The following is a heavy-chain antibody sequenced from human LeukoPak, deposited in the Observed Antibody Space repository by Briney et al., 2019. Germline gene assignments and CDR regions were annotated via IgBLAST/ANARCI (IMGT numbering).Heavy chain of an antibody. V-gene: IGHV3-15*01. J-gene: IGHJ4*02. Sequence: GGSLRLSCAASGFTFSNAWMSWVRQAPGKGLEGVGRIKSKTDGGTTDYAAPVKGRFTISRDDSKNTLYLQMNSLKTEDTAVYYCTTGYCSRTSCYYFDYWGQGALVTVSS. CDR1: GFTFSNAW. D-gene: IGHD2-2*01. CDR2: IKSKTDGGTT. CDR3: TTGYCSRTSCYYFDY.